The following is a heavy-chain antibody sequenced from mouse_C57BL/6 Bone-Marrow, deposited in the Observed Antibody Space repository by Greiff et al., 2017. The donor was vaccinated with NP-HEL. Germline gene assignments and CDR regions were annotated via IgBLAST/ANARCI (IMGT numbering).Heavy chain of an antibody. Sequence: EVQLVESEGGLVQPGSSMKLSCTASGFTFSDYSMAWVRQVPEKGLEWVANINYDGSSTYYLDSLKSRFIISRDNAKNILYLQMSSLKSEDTATYYCAREGGLRRRTYAMDYWGKGTSVTVSS. CDR3: AREGGLRRRTYAMDY. CDR1: GFTFSDYS. D-gene: IGHD2-4*01. V-gene: IGHV5-16*01. CDR2: INYDGSST. J-gene: IGHJ4*01.